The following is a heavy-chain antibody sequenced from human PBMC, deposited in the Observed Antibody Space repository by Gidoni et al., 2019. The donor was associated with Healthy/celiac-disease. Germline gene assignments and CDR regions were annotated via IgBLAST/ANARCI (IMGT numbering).Heavy chain of an antibody. J-gene: IGHJ4*02. D-gene: IGHD3-3*01. V-gene: IGHV3-23*01. CDR1: GFTFSSYA. Sequence: EVQLLESGGGLVQPGGSLRLSCAASGFTFSSYAMSWVRQAPGKGLEWVSAISGSGGSTYYAASVKGRFTISRDNSKNTLYLQMNSRRAEDTAVYYCAKRRVLRFLEWYFDYWGQGTLVTVSS. CDR2: ISGSGGST. CDR3: AKRRVLRFLEWYFDY.